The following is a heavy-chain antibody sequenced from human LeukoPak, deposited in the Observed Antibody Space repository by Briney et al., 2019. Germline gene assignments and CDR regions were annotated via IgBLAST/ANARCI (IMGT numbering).Heavy chain of an antibody. D-gene: IGHD6-19*01. CDR1: GFTFSSYD. Sequence: GGSLRLSCAASGFTFSSYDMHWVRQATGKGLEWVSAIGTAGDTYYPGSVKGRFTISRENAKNSLYLQMNSLRAGDTAVYYCARGGSAIAVAGYYYYGMDVWGQGTTVTVSS. CDR3: ARGGSAIAVAGYYYYGMDV. CDR2: IGTAGDT. V-gene: IGHV3-13*01. J-gene: IGHJ6*02.